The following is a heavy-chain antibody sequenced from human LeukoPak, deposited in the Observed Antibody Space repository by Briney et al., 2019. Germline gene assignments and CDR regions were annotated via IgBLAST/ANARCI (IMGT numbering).Heavy chain of an antibody. Sequence: ASVKVSCKASGYTFTSYDINWVRQATGQGLEWMGWMNPNSGNTGYAQKYQGRVTITRNNSISTAYMELSSLRSEDTAVYYCARGFPHYYDILTGYRYYYYMDVWGKGTTVTVSS. D-gene: IGHD3-9*01. CDR3: ARGFPHYYDILTGYRYYYYMDV. J-gene: IGHJ6*03. CDR1: GYTFTSYD. CDR2: MNPNSGNT. V-gene: IGHV1-8*03.